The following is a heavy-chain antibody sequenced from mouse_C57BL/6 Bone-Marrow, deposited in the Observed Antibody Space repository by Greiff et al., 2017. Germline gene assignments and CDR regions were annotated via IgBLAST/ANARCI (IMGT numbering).Heavy chain of an antibody. V-gene: IGHV14-4*01. J-gene: IGHJ2*01. CDR3: TTVVHY. Sequence: DVKLVESGAELVRPGASVKLSCTASGFNIKDDYMHWVKQRPEQGLEWIGWIDPENGDTEYASKLQGKATITADTSSNTAYLQLSSLTSEDTAVYYCTTVVHYWGQGTTLTVSS. CDR2: IDPENGDT. CDR1: GFNIKDDY. D-gene: IGHD1-1*01.